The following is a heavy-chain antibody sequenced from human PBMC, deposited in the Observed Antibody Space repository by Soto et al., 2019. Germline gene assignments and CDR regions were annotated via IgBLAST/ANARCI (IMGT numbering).Heavy chain of an antibody. CDR2: INAGNGNA. V-gene: IGHV1-3*01. Sequence: GASVKVSCKASGYTFGTYAMNWVRQAPGQRLEWMGWINAGNGNAKYSQKFQGRVTITRDTSATTAYMELSSLRSEDTAVYYCARGVSTVTPNWFDPWGQGTLVTVSS. CDR1: GYTFGTYA. J-gene: IGHJ5*02. D-gene: IGHD4-17*01. CDR3: ARGVSTVTPNWFDP.